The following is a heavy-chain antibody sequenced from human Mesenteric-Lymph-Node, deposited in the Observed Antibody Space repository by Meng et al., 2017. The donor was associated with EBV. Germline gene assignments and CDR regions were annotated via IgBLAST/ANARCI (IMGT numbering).Heavy chain of an antibody. D-gene: IGHD1-26*01. CDR3: ATQRSGSYPY. CDR1: GGSISSSSSY. J-gene: IGHJ4*02. CDR2: IYYSGTT. V-gene: IGHV4-39*01. Sequence: HLQESGPSWVNPSDTLSLTCTVSGGSISSSSSYWGWIRQPPGRGLEWIGSIYYSGTTYYNPSLKGRVTISVDTSKNQFSLKLSSVTAADTAVYYCATQRSGSYPYWGQGTLVTVSS.